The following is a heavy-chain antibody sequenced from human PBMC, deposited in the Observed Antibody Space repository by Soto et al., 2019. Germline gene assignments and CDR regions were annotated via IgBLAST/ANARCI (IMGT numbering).Heavy chain of an antibody. J-gene: IGHJ5*02. CDR3: ARVRGNQLRGWCDP. CDR1: GGSISSGGYY. Sequence: QVQLQESGPGLVKPSQTLSLTCTVSGGSISSGGYYWSWIRQHPGKGLEWIGYIYHSGTTYYNPSLKSRVTISVHTSKHQFSLTLTSVTAADTAVYYCARVRGNQLRGWCDPWGQGTLVTVSS. CDR2: IYHSGTT. V-gene: IGHV4-31*03. D-gene: IGHD2-2*01.